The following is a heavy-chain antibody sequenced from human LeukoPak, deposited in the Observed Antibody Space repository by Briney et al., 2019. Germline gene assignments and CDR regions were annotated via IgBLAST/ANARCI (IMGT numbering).Heavy chain of an antibody. CDR3: AKVDATYGSGSYYPWVY. Sequence: GASVKVSCKASGGTSSSYAISWVRQAPGQGLEWMGGIIPIFGTANYAQKFQGRVTITADESTSTAYMELSSLRSEDTAVYYCAKVDATYGSGSYYPWVYWGQGTLVTVSS. D-gene: IGHD3-10*01. CDR2: IIPIFGTA. J-gene: IGHJ4*02. V-gene: IGHV1-69*01. CDR1: GGTSSSYA.